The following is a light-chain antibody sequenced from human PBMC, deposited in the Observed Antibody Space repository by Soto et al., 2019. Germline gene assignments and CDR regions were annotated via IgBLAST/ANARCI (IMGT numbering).Light chain of an antibody. CDR1: QTISSW. CDR3: QQLYTLPFT. Sequence: DIQMTQSPSTLSGSVGDRVTITCRASQTISSWLAWYQQKPGTAPKLLIYEASTLQSGVPSRFSGSGSGTEFTLTISGLLPEDFAAYHCQQLYTLPFTFGQGTRLEIK. J-gene: IGKJ5*01. V-gene: IGKV1-5*01. CDR2: EAS.